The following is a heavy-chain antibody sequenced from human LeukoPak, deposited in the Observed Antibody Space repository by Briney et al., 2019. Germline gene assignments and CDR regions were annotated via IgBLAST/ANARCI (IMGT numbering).Heavy chain of an antibody. CDR1: GFIFSDHY. J-gene: IGHJ4*02. CDR3: ARGAVAGTNWYFDY. V-gene: IGHV3-72*01. CDR2: IRNKGRGDTT. Sequence: GGSLRLSCAASGFIFSDHYRDWVRQAPGRGLEWVARIRNKGRGDTTEYAACGRGRFTIAREDKRNSLSLQMSSLKPEDTAVYFCARGAVAGTNWYFDYWGQGTLVAVSS. D-gene: IGHD6-19*01.